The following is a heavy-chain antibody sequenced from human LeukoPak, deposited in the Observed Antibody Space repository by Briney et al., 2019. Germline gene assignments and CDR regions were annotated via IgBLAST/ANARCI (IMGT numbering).Heavy chain of an antibody. J-gene: IGHJ5*02. CDR3: ARDLGDMRGIVVVLAGNWFDP. V-gene: IGHV1-2*02. Sequence: ASVKVSCKASGYTFTGYYMHWVRQAPGQGLEWMGWINPNSGDTNYAQKVQGRVTMTRDTSISTAYMEMSSLRSDDTAVYYCARDLGDMRGIVVVLAGNWFDPWGQGTLVPVSA. CDR1: GYTFTGYY. D-gene: IGHD2-2*01. CDR2: INPNSGDT.